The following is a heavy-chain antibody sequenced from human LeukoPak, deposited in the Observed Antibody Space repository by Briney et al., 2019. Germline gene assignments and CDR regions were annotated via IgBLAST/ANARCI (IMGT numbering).Heavy chain of an antibody. D-gene: IGHD3-3*01. CDR2: ISSSSSYI. J-gene: IGHJ6*02. CDR1: GFTFGRHW. Sequence: GGSLRLSCAASGFTFGRHWMTWVRQAPGKGLEWVSSISSSSSYIYYADSVKGRFTISRDNAKNSLYLQMNSLRAEDTAVYYCARGRKDDFWSGYYFGSSGYYGMDVWGQGTTVTVSS. CDR3: ARGRKDDFWSGYYFGSSGYYGMDV. V-gene: IGHV3-21*01.